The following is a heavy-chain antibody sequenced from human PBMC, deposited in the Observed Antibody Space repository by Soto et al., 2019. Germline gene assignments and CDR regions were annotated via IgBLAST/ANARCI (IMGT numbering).Heavy chain of an antibody. J-gene: IGHJ4*02. CDR1: GGSFSGYI. CDR3: ARGLISGSHYSGGWYYFDS. V-gene: IGHV4-34*01. D-gene: IGHD1-26*01. CDR2: INHSGSA. Sequence: SETLSLTCDVYGGSFSGYIWTWIRQTPGKGLQWIGQINHSGSANYNPSIKSRVTISVHTSNSQFSLELSSVTAADTAVYYCARGLISGSHYSGGWYYFDSWGQGTQVTVSS.